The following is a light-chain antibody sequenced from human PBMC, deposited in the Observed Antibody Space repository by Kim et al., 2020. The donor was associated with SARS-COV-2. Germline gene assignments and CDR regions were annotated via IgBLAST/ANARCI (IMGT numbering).Light chain of an antibody. Sequence: QSITISCTGTSSDVGGYNYVSWYQQHPGKAPKLVIYDVSKRPSGVSDRFSGSKSGNTASLTISGLQAEDEADYYCSSYTSSSTPGVFGGGTQLTVL. J-gene: IGLJ3*02. V-gene: IGLV2-14*04. CDR2: DVS. CDR1: SSDVGGYNY. CDR3: SSYTSSSTPGV.